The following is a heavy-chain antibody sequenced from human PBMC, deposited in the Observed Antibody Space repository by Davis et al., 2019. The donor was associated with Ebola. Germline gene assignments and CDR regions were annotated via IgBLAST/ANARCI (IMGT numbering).Heavy chain of an antibody. J-gene: IGHJ5*02. V-gene: IGHV4-34*01. CDR3: ARGHIVVVPAAILNWFDP. D-gene: IGHD2-2*01. CDR1: GGSFSSYY. Sequence: SETLSLTCAVYGGSFSSYYWSWIRQPPGKGLEWIGEINHSGSTNYNPSLKSRVTISVDTSKNQFSLKLSSVTAANTAVYYCARGHIVVVPAAILNWFDPWGQGTLVTVS. CDR2: INHSGST.